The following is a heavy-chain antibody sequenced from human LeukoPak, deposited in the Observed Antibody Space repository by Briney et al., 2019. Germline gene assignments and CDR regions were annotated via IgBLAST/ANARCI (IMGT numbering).Heavy chain of an antibody. Sequence: PGGSLRLSCAASGFTFSSYAMSWVRQAPGKGLEWVAVISYDGSNKYYADSVKGRFTISRDNSKNTLYLQMNSLRAEDTAVYYCARDRYYYDSSGYLFDYWGQGTLVTVSS. CDR1: GFTFSSYA. CDR3: ARDRYYYDSSGYLFDY. CDR2: ISYDGSNK. V-gene: IGHV3-30-3*01. D-gene: IGHD3-22*01. J-gene: IGHJ4*02.